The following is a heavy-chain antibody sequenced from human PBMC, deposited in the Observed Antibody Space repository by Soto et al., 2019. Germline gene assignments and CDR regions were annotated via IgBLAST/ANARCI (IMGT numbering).Heavy chain of an antibody. J-gene: IGHJ5*02. CDR3: ASLSILTGYSINWLDP. V-gene: IGHV3-7*01. CDR1: GFTFSSYW. D-gene: IGHD3-9*01. CDR2: IKQDGSEK. Sequence: PGGSLRLSCAASGFTFSSYWMSWVRQAPGKGLEWVANIKQDGSEKYYVDSVKGRFTISRDNAKNSLYLQMNSLRAEDTAVYYCASLSILTGYSINWLDPWGQGTLVTVSS.